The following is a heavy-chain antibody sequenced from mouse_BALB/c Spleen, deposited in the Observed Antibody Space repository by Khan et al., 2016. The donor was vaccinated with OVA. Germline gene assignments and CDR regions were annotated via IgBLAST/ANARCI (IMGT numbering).Heavy chain of an antibody. CDR1: GYSITSGYS. V-gene: IGHV3-1*02. CDR3: VRWDY. CDR2: IDYSGTT. J-gene: IGHJ2*01. Sequence: EVKLEESGPDLLKPSQSLSLTCTVTGYSITSGYSWHWIRQFPGHKLEWMGYIDYSGTTNYNPSLKSRISITREISKNQFFPQLNSVTTEDTATYYCVRWDYWGQGTTLTVSS.